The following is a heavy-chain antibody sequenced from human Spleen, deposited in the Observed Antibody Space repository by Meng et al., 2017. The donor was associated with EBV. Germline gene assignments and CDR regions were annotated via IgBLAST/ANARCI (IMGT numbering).Heavy chain of an antibody. D-gene: IGHD3-10*01. J-gene: IGHJ5*02. CDR2: IYYSGST. V-gene: IGHV4-30-4*01. Sequence: QGQLQESGPGLAKPSQNVSLTCGVSGGYLSSGYYYWSWIRQPPGKGLEWMGYIYYSGSTYYNPTLKSRITMSVDTSKNEFSLKLTSATAADTAVYYCARQSYSGTENWFDPWGQGSLVTVSS. CDR3: ARQSYSGTENWFDP. CDR1: GGYLSSGYYY.